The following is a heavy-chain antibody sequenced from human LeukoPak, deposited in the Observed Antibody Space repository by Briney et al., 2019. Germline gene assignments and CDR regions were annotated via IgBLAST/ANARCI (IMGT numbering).Heavy chain of an antibody. D-gene: IGHD5-18*01. CDR2: IKQDGSEK. V-gene: IGHV3-7*01. J-gene: IGHJ4*02. Sequence: GGSLRLSCAASGFSFNNYWMTWVRQAPGKGLEWVANIKQDGSEKYYMDSVKGRFTISRDNAQNSLYLQMDRLTAEDTALYYCTRGLPEGGYRYGQPGQDYWGQGTLVTVSS. CDR3: TRGLPEGGYRYGQPGQDY. CDR1: GFSFNNYW.